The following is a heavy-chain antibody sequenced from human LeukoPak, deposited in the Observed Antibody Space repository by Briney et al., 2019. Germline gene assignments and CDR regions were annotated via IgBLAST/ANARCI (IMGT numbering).Heavy chain of an antibody. D-gene: IGHD4-17*01. V-gene: IGHV3-33*01. J-gene: IGHJ4*02. CDR3: ARDYGDYSGKDY. Sequence: GGSLRLSCAASGFTFSSYGMHWVRQAPGKGLEWVAVTWYDGSNKYYGDSVKGRFTISRDNSKNTLYLQMNSLRAEDTAVYYCARDYGDYSGKDYWGQGTVVAVSS. CDR1: GFTFSSYG. CDR2: TWYDGSNK.